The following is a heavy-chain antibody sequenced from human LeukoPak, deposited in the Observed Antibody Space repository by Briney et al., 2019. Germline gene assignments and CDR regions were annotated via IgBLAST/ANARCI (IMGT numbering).Heavy chain of an antibody. CDR3: AKSRGNRLGVDY. J-gene: IGHJ4*02. D-gene: IGHD3-16*01. CDR2: ISGSGGTGISGSGAST. CDR1: GFSFSSYA. V-gene: IGHV3-23*01. Sequence: GGSLRLSCAASGFSFSSYATSWVRQAPGKGLEWVSGISGSGGTGISGSGASTFYADSVKGRFTISRDNSESTLYLQMNSLRAEDTALYYCAKSRGNRLGVDYWGQGTLVTVSS.